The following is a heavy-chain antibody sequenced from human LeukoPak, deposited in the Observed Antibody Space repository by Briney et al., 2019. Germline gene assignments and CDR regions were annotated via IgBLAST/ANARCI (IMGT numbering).Heavy chain of an antibody. CDR1: GGSISSYY. Sequence: SETLSLTCTVSGGSISSYYWSWIRQPPGKGLEWIGYIYYSGSTNYNPSLKSRVTISVDTSKNQFSLKLSSVTAADTAMYYCARDNFVLYDFYGMDVWGQGTTVTVSS. V-gene: IGHV4-59*01. J-gene: IGHJ6*02. CDR2: IYYSGST. D-gene: IGHD3-3*01. CDR3: ARDNFVLYDFYGMDV.